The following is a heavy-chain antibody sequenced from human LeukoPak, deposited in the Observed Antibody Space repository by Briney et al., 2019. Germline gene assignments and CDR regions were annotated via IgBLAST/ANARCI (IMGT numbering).Heavy chain of an antibody. CDR3: ARSRSIAGDGFDV. J-gene: IGHJ3*01. Sequence: GGSLRLSCVASGFTFSGYEMNWVRQAPGKGLEWVSYISSSGYTIYYADSVKGRFTFSRDNAKNSLYLQMNSLRAEDTAVHFCARSRSIAGDGFDVWGQGTMVTVSS. CDR1: GFTFSGYE. CDR2: ISSSGYTI. D-gene: IGHD2-21*01. V-gene: IGHV3-48*03.